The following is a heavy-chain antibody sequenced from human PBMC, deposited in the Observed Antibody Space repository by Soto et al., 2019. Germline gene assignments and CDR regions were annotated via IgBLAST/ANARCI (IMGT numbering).Heavy chain of an antibody. Sequence: GGSLRLSCAASGFTFSSYAMHWVRQAPGKGLEWVAVISYDGSNKYYADSVKGRFTISRDNSKNTLYLQMNSLRAEDTAVYYCARDRERVVTAIRYGMDVWGQGTTVTVSS. J-gene: IGHJ6*02. D-gene: IGHD2-21*02. CDR3: ARDRERVVTAIRYGMDV. CDR2: ISYDGSNK. V-gene: IGHV3-30-3*01. CDR1: GFTFSSYA.